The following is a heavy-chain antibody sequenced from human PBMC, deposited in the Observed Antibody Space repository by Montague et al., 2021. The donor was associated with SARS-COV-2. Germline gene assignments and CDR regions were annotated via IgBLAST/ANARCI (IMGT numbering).Heavy chain of an antibody. CDR3: ARDHMTILLMVYYYGMDV. CDR1: GGSISSYY. Sequence: SETLSLTCSVSGGSISSYYWSWIRQPAGKGLEWIGRIYPSGSNKXXPSLKSRVTMSVDTSKNQFSLELSSVTAADTAVYYCARDHMTILLMVYYYGMDVWGQGTTVTVSS. CDR2: IYPSGSN. D-gene: IGHD4/OR15-4a*01. V-gene: IGHV4-4*07. J-gene: IGHJ6*02.